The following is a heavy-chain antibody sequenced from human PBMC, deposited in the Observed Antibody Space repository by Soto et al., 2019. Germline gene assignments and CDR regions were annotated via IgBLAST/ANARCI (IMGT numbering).Heavy chain of an antibody. CDR2: IYPGDSDA. D-gene: IGHD6-6*01. V-gene: IGHV5-51*01. CDR3: ARLQHIAAGWFDP. CDR1: GYRFTSYW. J-gene: IGHJ5*02. Sequence: PGESLKISCKGSGYRFTSYWIGWVRQMPGKGLEWMGIIYPGDSDARYSPSFQGQVTISADKSISTAYLQWSSLEASDTAMYYCARLQHIAAGWFDPWGQGTLVTVSS.